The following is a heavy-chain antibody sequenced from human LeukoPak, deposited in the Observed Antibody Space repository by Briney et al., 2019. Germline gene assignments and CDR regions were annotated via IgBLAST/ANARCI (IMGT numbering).Heavy chain of an antibody. J-gene: IGHJ4*02. V-gene: IGHV3-66*01. Sequence: GGSLRLSCAASGFTVSSNYMSWVRQAPGKGLEWVSVIYSGGSTYYADSVKGRFTISRDNSKNTLYLQMNSLRAEDTAVYYCAGTYYYDSSGYFGFDYWGQGTLVTVSS. D-gene: IGHD3-22*01. CDR2: IYSGGST. CDR1: GFTVSSNY. CDR3: AGTYYYDSSGYFGFDY.